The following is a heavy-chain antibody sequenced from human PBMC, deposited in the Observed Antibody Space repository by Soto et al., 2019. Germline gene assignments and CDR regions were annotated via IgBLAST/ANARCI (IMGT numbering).Heavy chain of an antibody. CDR3: ARESVDIVATSRVSGGMDV. J-gene: IGHJ6*04. D-gene: IGHD5-12*01. Sequence: QVQLVQSGAEVKKPGASVKVSCKASGYTFTTYYMHWVRQAPGQGLEWMGIINPSGGSTSYAQKFQGRATMTRDRSTSTVYIELSSLRSEDTAVYYCARESVDIVATSRVSGGMDVWGKGTTVTVSS. CDR1: GYTFTTYY. V-gene: IGHV1-46*01. CDR2: INPSGGST.